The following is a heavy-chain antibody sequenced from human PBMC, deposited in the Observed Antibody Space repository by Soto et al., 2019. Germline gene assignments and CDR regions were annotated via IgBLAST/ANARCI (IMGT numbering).Heavy chain of an antibody. CDR1: GFTFSTSE. D-gene: IGHD1-7*01. CDR2: IHPSGQPI. J-gene: IGHJ6*02. V-gene: IGHV3-48*03. CDR3: ARRTSL. Sequence: GGSLSLSCAASGFTFSTSEMYWVRQAPGKGLEWVSYIHPSGQPIFYADSVKGRFTISRDNAKNPLYLQMSRLRAEDTGVYYCARRTSLWGQGTTVTVSS.